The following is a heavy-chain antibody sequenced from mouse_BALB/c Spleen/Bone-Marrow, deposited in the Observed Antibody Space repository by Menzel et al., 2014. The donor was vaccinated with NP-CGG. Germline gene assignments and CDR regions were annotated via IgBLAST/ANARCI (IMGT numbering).Heavy chain of an antibody. Sequence: EVKLVESGGGLVQPGGSLRLSCATSGFTFTDYYMNWVRQPPGKALEWLGFIRNKANGYTTEYSASVKSRFTISRDNSQNILYIQMNTLRADDSATYYCARDKGRVFFDYWGQGTTLTVSS. CDR3: ARDKGRVFFDY. CDR1: GFTFTDYY. CDR2: IRNKANGYTT. J-gene: IGHJ2*01. V-gene: IGHV7-3*02.